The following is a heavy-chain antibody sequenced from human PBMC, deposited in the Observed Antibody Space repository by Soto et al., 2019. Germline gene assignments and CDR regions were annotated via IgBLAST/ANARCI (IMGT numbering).Heavy chain of an antibody. J-gene: IGHJ6*01. D-gene: IGHD6-6*01. Sequence: QEQLVQSGAEVKMPGSSVTVSCKASGGTFSNYAVSWVRQAPGQGLEWMGGIIPIFGAATYAQKFQGRVRVTADKYKGIAYMEVSSLRSEDTAVYYCARGRGFYSSSDEFYFYSMDVW. CDR3: ARGRGFYSSSDEFYFYSMDV. V-gene: IGHV1-69*06. CDR2: IIPIFGAA. CDR1: GGTFSNYA.